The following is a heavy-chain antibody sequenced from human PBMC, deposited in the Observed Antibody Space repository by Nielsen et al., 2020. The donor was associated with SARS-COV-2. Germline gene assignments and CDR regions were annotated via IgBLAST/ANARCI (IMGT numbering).Heavy chain of an antibody. Sequence: GESLKISCTASGFTFGDYAMSWVRQAPGKGLEWVGFIRSKAYGGTTEYAASVKGRFTISRDDSKSIAYLQMNSLKTEDTAVYYCTRDSQGRNLDWFDPWGQGTLVTVSS. D-gene: IGHD1-14*01. CDR3: TRDSQGRNLDWFDP. V-gene: IGHV3-49*04. CDR1: GFTFGDYA. J-gene: IGHJ5*02. CDR2: IRSKAYGGTT.